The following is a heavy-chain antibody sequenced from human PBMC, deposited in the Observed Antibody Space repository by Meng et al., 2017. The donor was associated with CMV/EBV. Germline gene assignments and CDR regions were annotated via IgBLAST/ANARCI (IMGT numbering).Heavy chain of an antibody. CDR2: INHSGST. CDR3: ARGGNWFDP. Sequence: QVQLPQLGAGLFNPSETLALTCAVYGGSFSGYYWSWIRQPPGKGLEWIGEINHSGSTNYNPSLKSRVTISVDTSKNQFSLKLSSVTAADTAVYYCARGGNWFDPWGQGTLVTVSS. V-gene: IGHV4-34*01. J-gene: IGHJ5*02. CDR1: GGSFSGYY.